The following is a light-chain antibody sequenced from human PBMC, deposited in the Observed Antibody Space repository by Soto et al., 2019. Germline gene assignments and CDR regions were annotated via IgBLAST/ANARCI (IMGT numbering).Light chain of an antibody. Sequence: DIQMTQSPATLSGSLGYRVTITCRASQTISSWLSWYQQKPGKDPKLLIYGASTSQSGVPSRFSGSGSGTDYTLTISRLQPEDFATYYRKQSYRPPTFGQGTRREN. J-gene: IGKJ5*01. CDR3: KQSYRPPT. CDR2: GAS. V-gene: IGKV1-39*01. CDR1: QTISSW.